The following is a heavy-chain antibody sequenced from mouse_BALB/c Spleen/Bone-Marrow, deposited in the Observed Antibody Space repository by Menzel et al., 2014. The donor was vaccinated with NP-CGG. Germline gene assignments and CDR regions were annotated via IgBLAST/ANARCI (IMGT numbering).Heavy chain of an antibody. Sequence: VQLQQSGPGLVQPGASVKISCKASGFSFTGYCMNWVMQAPGKSLEWIGRINPYNDDTFYTQKFKGKATLSIDKSSSTAHMELQSRTSEDAAVYYCARSGYYGSSYFDYWGQGTTLTVSS. V-gene: IGHV1-20*01. CDR1: GFSFTGYC. D-gene: IGHD1-1*01. CDR2: INPYNDDT. J-gene: IGHJ2*01. CDR3: ARSGYYGSSYFDY.